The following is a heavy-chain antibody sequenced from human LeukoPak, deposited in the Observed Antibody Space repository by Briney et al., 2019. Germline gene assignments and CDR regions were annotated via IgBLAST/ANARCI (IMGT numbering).Heavy chain of an antibody. J-gene: IGHJ6*02. CDR2: MTPGDTYI. CDR3: VRVSMSRVGADRLYDV. CDR1: GFTFSTYS. Sequence: GGSLRLSCVASGFTFSTYSMNWFRQAPGKGLEWVSTMTPGDTYIYYTDSVKGRFTISRDDAKNSLYLQMSSLRAEDTAVYYCVRVSMSRVGADRLYDVWGQGTTVPVSS. V-gene: IGHV3-21*01. D-gene: IGHD3-3*01.